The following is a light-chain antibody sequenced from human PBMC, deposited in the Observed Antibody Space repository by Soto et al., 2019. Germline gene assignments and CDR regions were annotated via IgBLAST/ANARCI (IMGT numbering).Light chain of an antibody. CDR3: QVWDSSSDQV. J-gene: IGLJ1*01. CDR2: DDS. Sequence: SYELTQPPSVSVAPGQTARITCGGNNIGSKSVHWYQQKPGQAPVLVVYDDSDRPSGIPELFSGSNSGNKATLTISRVEAGDEADYYCQVWDSSSDQVFGTGTKVTVL. CDR1: NIGSKS. V-gene: IGLV3-21*02.